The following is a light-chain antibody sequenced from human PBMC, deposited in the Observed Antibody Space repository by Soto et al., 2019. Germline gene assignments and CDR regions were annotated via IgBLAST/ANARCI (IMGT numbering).Light chain of an antibody. CDR3: TSYTSSSGYV. CDR1: SSDVGAYND. Sequence: QSALTQPVSVSGSPGQSITMSCTGTSSDVGAYNDVYWYRQHPGKAPKLIIYDVSNRPSGVSNRFSGSKSGNTASLIISGLQAEDEADYYCTSYTSSSGYVFGTGTKLTVL. V-gene: IGLV2-14*01. CDR2: DVS. J-gene: IGLJ1*01.